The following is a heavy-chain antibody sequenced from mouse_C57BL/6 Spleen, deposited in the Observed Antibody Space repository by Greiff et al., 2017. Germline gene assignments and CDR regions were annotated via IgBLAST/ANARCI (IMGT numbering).Heavy chain of an antibody. CDR1: GYAFSSSW. Sequence: QVQLQQSGPELVKPGASVKISCKASGYAFSSSWMNWVKQRPGKGLEWIGRIYPGDGDTNYNGQFKGKAPLTADKSSSTAFMQLSSLTSEDSAVYFCALYCYDDYFDYGGQGTTLTVSS. CDR3: ALYCYDDYFDY. J-gene: IGHJ2*01. CDR2: IYPGDGDT. V-gene: IGHV1-82*01. D-gene: IGHD2-12*01.